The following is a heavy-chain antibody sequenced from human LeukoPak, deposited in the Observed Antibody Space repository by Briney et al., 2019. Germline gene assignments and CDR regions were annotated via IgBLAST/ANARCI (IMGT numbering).Heavy chain of an antibody. CDR3: ASVENYGDYTTDYFGC. J-gene: IGHJ4*02. V-gene: IGHV4-30-4*01. CDR1: GGPISSGDYY. CDR2: IYYSGRT. Sequence: PSETLALTCTVSGGPISSGDYYWSWIRQTPGKGLEWIGYIYYSGRTYYNPSLKSRASLSIDTSKNQFSLRLSSVTAADTAFYFCASVENYGDYTTDYFGCWGQGTLVTISS. D-gene: IGHD4-17*01.